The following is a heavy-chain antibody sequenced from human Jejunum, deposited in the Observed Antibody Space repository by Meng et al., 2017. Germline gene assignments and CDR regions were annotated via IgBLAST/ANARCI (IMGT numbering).Heavy chain of an antibody. CDR1: GGSISNNNW. D-gene: IGHD2/OR15-2a*01. J-gene: IGHJ5*02. Sequence: QGQLVWPGPVLVKPSGTLSPPCAVSGGSISNNNWWSWVRQPPGKGLEWIGEISHTGRINYNPSLKSRVTMSLDKSKNQFSLDLTSVTGADTAVYYCARDLLDPNIAATGWFDPWGQGTLVTVSS. CDR2: ISHTGRI. CDR3: ARDLLDPNIAATGWFDP. V-gene: IGHV4-4*02.